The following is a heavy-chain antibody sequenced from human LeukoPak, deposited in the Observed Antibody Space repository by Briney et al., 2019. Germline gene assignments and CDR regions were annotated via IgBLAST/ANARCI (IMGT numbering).Heavy chain of an antibody. CDR3: ARGPSIVVVPAHMDV. CDR1: GGSISSGSYY. CDR2: IYTSGST. V-gene: IGHV4-61*02. Sequence: PSQTLSLTCTVSGGSISSGSYYWSWIRQPAGKGLEWIGRIYTSGSTNYNPSLKSRVTISVDTSKNQFSLKLSSVTAADTALYYCARGPSIVVVPAHMDVWGKGTTVTVSS. J-gene: IGHJ6*03. D-gene: IGHD2-2*01.